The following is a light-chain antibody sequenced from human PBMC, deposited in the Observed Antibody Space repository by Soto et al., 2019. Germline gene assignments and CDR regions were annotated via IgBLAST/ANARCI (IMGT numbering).Light chain of an antibody. J-gene: IGLJ1*01. CDR1: SSDVGTRNF. CDR2: QVT. CDR3: SSYTDSTNYV. V-gene: IGLV2-14*01. Sequence: ALTQPASVSGSPGQSITISCTGTSSDVGTRNFVSWYQQHPGKAPKLMIYQVTNRPSGVSNRFSGSKSGNTASLTISGLQAEDEADYYCSSYTDSTNYVFGTGTKVTVL.